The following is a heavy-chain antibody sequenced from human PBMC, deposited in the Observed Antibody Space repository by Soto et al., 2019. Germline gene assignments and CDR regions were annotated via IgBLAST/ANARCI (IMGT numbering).Heavy chain of an antibody. D-gene: IGHD3-16*01. CDR3: AKEETSLFGGVVLRTGFGLDI. CDR1: GYTFTSYG. CDR2: INTYNFNT. V-gene: IGHV1-18*01. J-gene: IGHJ3*02. Sequence: ASVKVSCKASGYTFTSYGITWVRQAPGQGLEWMGWINTYNFNTNYAQKVQGRVTMTTDTSTTTVYMELRSLRSEDTAVYYCAKEETSLFGGVVLRTGFGLDIWGQGTMVTVSS.